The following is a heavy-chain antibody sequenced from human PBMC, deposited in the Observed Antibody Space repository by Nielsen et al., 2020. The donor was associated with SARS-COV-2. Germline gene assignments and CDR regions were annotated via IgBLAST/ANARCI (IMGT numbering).Heavy chain of an antibody. CDR3: ARESGMDV. CDR2: ISYDGSNK. J-gene: IGHJ6*02. CDR1: GFTFSSYA. V-gene: IGHV3-30*04. Sequence: GESLKISCAASGFTFSSYAMHWVRQAPGKGLEWVAVISYDGSNKYYADSVKGRFTISRDNSKSTLYLQMNSLRAEDTAVYYCARESGMDVWGQGTTVTVSS.